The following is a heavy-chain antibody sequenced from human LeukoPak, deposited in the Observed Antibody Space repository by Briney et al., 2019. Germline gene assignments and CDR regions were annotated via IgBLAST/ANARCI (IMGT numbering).Heavy chain of an antibody. D-gene: IGHD5-18*01. J-gene: IGHJ4*02. CDR2: IRYDGSNK. Sequence: GGSLRLSCAASGFTFSSYGMHWVRQAPGKGLEWVAFIRYDGSNKYYADSVKGRFTISRDNSKNTLYLQMNSLRAEDTAVYYCAKEAKGSGYSYGSPSLFDAVDYWGQGTLVTVSS. CDR1: GFTFSSYG. CDR3: AKEAKGSGYSYGSPSLFDAVDY. V-gene: IGHV3-30*02.